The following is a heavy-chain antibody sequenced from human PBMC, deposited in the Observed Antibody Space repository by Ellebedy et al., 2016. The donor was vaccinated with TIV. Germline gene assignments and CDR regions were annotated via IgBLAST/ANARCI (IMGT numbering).Heavy chain of an antibody. D-gene: IGHD1-26*01. CDR3: ARSHQWEILRGWFDP. CDR1: GYTFTSYW. Sequence: GESLKISXKGSGYTFTSYWIGWVRQMPGKGLEWMGIIYPGDSDTRYSPSFQGQVTISVDKSISTAYLQWSSLKASDTAMYYCARSHQWEILRGWFDPWGQGTLVTVSS. V-gene: IGHV5-51*01. J-gene: IGHJ5*02. CDR2: IYPGDSDT.